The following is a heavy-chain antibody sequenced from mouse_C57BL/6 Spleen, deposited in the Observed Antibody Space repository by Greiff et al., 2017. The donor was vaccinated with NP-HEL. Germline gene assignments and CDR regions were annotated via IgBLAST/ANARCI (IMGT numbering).Heavy chain of an antibody. CDR1: GYAFTNYL. CDR3: ARSVTGPMDY. CDR2: INPGSGGT. J-gene: IGHJ4*01. D-gene: IGHD2-5*01. Sequence: QVQLQQSGAELVRPGTSVKVSCKASGYAFTNYLIEWVKQRPGQGLEWIGVINPGSGGTNYNEKFKGKATLTADKSSSTAYMQLSSLTSEDSAVYFCARSVTGPMDYWGQGTSVTVSS. V-gene: IGHV1-54*01.